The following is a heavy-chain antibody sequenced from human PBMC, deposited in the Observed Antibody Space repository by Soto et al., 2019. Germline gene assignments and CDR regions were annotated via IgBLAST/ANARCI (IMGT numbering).Heavy chain of an antibody. CDR2: INPYSGGT. CDR3: AREQPHPDSSGYSRAFDD. V-gene: IGHV1-2*02. J-gene: IGHJ4*02. CDR1: GYIFTCYY. D-gene: IGHD6-19*01. Sequence: XSVKVSCQASGYIFTCYYLHLVRRAPGQGLEWMGWINPYSGGTNYAQKFQGRVTMTRDTSISTVYMELSRLNSDDTAVYYCAREQPHPDSSGYSRAFDDWGQGTLVTVSS.